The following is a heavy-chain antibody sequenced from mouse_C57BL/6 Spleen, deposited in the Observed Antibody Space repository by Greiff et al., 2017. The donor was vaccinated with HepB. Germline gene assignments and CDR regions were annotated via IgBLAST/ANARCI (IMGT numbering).Heavy chain of an antibody. CDR1: GFNIKNPY. J-gene: IGHJ4*01. D-gene: IGHD3-2*02. V-gene: IGHV14-3*01. CDR2: IDPANGNT. Sequence: EVQLQQSVAELVRPGASVKLSCTASGFNIKNPYMHWVKQRPEQGLEWIGRIDPANGNTKYAPKFQGKATITADTSSNTAYLQLSSLTSEDTAIYYCARGAAQALYAMDYWGQGTSVTVSS. CDR3: ARGAAQALYAMDY.